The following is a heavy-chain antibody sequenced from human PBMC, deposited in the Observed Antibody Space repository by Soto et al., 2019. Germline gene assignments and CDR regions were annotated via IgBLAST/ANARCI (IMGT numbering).Heavy chain of an antibody. Sequence: GGSLRLSCAASGFTFSSYAMSWVRQAPGKGLEWVSAISGSGGSTYYADSVKGRFTISRDNSKNTLYLQMNSLRAEDTAVYYCAKSYSDSSGYYPFFDYWGQGTLVTVSS. D-gene: IGHD3-22*01. CDR3: AKSYSDSSGYYPFFDY. V-gene: IGHV3-23*01. CDR2: ISGSGGST. J-gene: IGHJ4*02. CDR1: GFTFSSYA.